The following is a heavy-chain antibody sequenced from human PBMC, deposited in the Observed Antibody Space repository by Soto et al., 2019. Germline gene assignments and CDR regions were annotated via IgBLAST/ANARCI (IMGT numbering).Heavy chain of an antibody. CDR2: IDKVGTDS. V-gene: IGHV3-74*01. Sequence: EVQLVESGGGLVQPGGSLRLSFEASEFPFIGRSVHWVRQAPGKGLVWVSGIDKVGTDSTYADSVKGRFTSSRDNAKNTVYLQMNSLRVEDTAVYYCARGWFGPDVWGKGTTVTVSS. J-gene: IGHJ6*03. D-gene: IGHD3-10*01. CDR1: EFPFIGRS. CDR3: ARGWFGPDV.